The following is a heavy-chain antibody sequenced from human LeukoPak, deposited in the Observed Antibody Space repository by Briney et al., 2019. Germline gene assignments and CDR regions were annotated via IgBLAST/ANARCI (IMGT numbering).Heavy chain of an antibody. CDR1: GFTFSSYA. Sequence: GGSLRLSCAASGFTFSSYAMSWVRQAPGKGLEWVSAISGSGDSTYYADSVKGRFTISRDNSKNTLYLQMNSLRAEDTAVYYCAKLGMVRGEGYWGQGTLVTVST. V-gene: IGHV3-23*01. CDR2: ISGSGDST. D-gene: IGHD3-10*01. CDR3: AKLGMVRGEGY. J-gene: IGHJ4*02.